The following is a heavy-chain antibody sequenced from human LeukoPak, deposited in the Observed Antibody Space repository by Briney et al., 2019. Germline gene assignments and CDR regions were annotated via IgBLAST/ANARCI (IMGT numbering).Heavy chain of an antibody. V-gene: IGHV4-59*08. CDR2: MYYSGST. CDR3: ATLGHVVVVTAGGRFDY. Sequence: SETLSLTCTVSGDSISSYYWNWIRQPPGKGLEWIGYMYYSGSTNHNPSLKSRVTMSVDTSKNQFSLNLTSVTAADTAVYYCATLGHVVVVTAGGRFDYWGQGTLVTVSS. J-gene: IGHJ4*02. D-gene: IGHD2-21*02. CDR1: GDSISSYY.